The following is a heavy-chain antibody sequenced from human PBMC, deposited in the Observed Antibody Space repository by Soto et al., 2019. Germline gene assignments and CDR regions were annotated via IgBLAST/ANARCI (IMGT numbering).Heavy chain of an antibody. J-gene: IGHJ3*02. V-gene: IGHV4-31*03. D-gene: IGHD1-26*01. Sequence: SETLSLTCTVSGGSISSGGYYWSWIRQHPGKGLEWIGYIYYSGSTYYNPSLKGRVTISVDTSKNQFSLKLSSVTAADTAVYFCARRDREVRAFDIWGQGTMVTVSS. CDR3: ARRDREVRAFDI. CDR1: GGSISSGGYY. CDR2: IYYSGST.